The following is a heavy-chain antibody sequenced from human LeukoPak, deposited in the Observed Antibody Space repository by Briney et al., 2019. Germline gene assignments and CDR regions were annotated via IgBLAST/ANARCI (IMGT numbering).Heavy chain of an antibody. V-gene: IGHV3-30-3*01. D-gene: IGHD5-12*01. J-gene: IGHJ4*02. CDR3: ARVGSRMVATLDY. CDR1: GFTFSSYA. Sequence: SGGSLKLSCAASGFTFSSYAMHWVRQAPGKGLEWVAVISYDGSNKYYADSVKGRFTISRDNSKNTLYLQMNSLRAEDTAVYYCARVGSRMVATLDYWGQGTLVTVSS. CDR2: ISYDGSNK.